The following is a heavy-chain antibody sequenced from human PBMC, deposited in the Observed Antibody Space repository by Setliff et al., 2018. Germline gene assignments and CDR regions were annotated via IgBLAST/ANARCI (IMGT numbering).Heavy chain of an antibody. Sequence: PSETLSLTCTVSGGSMNSGSYYWSFIRQPAGKGLEWIGHIYTSWSTNYNPSLKSRVTISVDTSKNQFSLTLSSVTAADTAVYYCARMSGFQYMDVWGKGTTVTVSS. D-gene: IGHD3-3*01. CDR1: GGSMNSGSYY. V-gene: IGHV4-61*09. J-gene: IGHJ6*03. CDR2: IYTSWST. CDR3: ARMSGFQYMDV.